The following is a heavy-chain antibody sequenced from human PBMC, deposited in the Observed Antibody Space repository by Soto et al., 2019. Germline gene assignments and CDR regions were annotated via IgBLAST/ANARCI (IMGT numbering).Heavy chain of an antibody. Sequence: ASVQVSCKASGYTFTSYGISWVRQAPGQGLEWLGWISAYNGNTNYDQKLQGRVTMTTDTSTSTAYMELRSLRSDDTAVYYWARFPASSSSLYYYGMDGWGQGTTVTVCS. CDR3: ARFPASSSSLYYYGMDG. D-gene: IGHD6-6*01. CDR2: ISAYNGNT. V-gene: IGHV1-18*01. CDR1: GYTFTSYG. J-gene: IGHJ6*02.